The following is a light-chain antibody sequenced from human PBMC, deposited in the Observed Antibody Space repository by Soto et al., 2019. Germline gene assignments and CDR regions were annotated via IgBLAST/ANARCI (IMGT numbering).Light chain of an antibody. CDR1: SSNIGTGYD. V-gene: IGLV1-47*02. CDR3: AAWDDSLSGWV. J-gene: IGLJ2*01. CDR2: SND. Sequence: QSVLTQPPSVSGAPGQRVTISCTGSSSNIGTGYDVHWYQQLPGKVPKLLIYSNDQRPSGVPDRFSASKSGTSASLAISGLRSDDEADYYCAAWDDSLSGWVFGGGTKLTVL.